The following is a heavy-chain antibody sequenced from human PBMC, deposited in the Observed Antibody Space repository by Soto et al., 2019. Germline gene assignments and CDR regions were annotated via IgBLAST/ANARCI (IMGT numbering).Heavy chain of an antibody. V-gene: IGHV1-69*13. CDR3: ARGHYYDSSGYFPPRPGYFDY. Sequence: SVKVSCKASGGTFSSYAISWVRQAPGQGLEWMGGIIPIFGTANYAQKFQGRVTITADESTSTAYMELSSLRSEDTAVYYCARGHYYDSSGYFPPRPGYFDYWGQGTLVTVSS. D-gene: IGHD3-22*01. CDR1: GGTFSSYA. CDR2: IIPIFGTA. J-gene: IGHJ4*02.